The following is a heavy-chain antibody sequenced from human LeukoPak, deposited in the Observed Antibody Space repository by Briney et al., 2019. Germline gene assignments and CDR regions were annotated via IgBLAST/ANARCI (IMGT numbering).Heavy chain of an antibody. V-gene: IGHV1-69*13. CDR1: GGTFSSYA. J-gene: IGHJ6*02. D-gene: IGHD6-13*01. CDR2: IIPIFGTA. CDR3: ARISWPRTYYYYGMDV. Sequence: WASVKVSCKASGGTFSSYAISWVRQAPGQGLEWMGGIIPIFGTANYAQKFQGRVTITADESTSTAYMELSGLRSEDTAVYYCARISWPRTYYYYGMDVWGQGTTVTVSS.